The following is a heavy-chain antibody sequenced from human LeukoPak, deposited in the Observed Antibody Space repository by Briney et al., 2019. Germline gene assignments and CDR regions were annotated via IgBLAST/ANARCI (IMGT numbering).Heavy chain of an antibody. CDR3: ASLEGSSTWYYFDY. CDR2: IYPGDSDT. Sequence: GESLKISCKASGYTFTSYWIGWVRQMPGKGLEWMGIIYPGDSDTRYSPSFEGQVTISADKSINTAYLQWSGLKASDTAMYYCASLEGSSTWYYFDYWGPGTLVTVSS. CDR1: GYTFTSYW. V-gene: IGHV5-51*01. J-gene: IGHJ4*02. D-gene: IGHD6-13*01.